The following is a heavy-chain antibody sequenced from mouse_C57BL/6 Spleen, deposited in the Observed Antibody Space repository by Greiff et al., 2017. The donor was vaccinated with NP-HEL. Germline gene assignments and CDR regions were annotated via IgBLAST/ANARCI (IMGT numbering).Heavy chain of an antibody. D-gene: IGHD2-1*01. CDR1: GYTFTSYW. Sequence: VQLQQSGAELVRPGASVKLSCKASGYTFTSYWMHWVQQRPGQGLEWIGVIDPSDSYTNYNHKFKGTVTMSVDTSSSTAYMQLSSLTAEDSAVDDCAREGTGNYEFGYWGKGTTLTVSS. J-gene: IGHJ2*01. V-gene: IGHV1-59*01. CDR3: AREGTGNYEFGY. CDR2: IDPSDSYT.